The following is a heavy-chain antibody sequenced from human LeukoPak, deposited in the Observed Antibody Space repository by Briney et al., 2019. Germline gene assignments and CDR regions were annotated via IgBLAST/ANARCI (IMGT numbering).Heavy chain of an antibody. Sequence: ASVKLSCKTSGYTFTGYYMHWVRHAPGQGLEWMGWINPNSGGTNYAQKLQGRVTMTSDTSISTAYMDLSRVRSDDTAGYYCARGGHIVVVTAIDAFDIWGQGTMVTVSS. CDR2: INPNSGGT. V-gene: IGHV1-2*02. J-gene: IGHJ3*02. D-gene: IGHD2-21*02. CDR3: ARGGHIVVVTAIDAFDI. CDR1: GYTFTGYY.